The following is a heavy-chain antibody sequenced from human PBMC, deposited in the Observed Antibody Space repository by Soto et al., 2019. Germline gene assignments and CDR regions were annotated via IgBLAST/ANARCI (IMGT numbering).Heavy chain of an antibody. CDR2: IIPIFGTA. Sequence: QVQLVQSGAEVKKPGSSVKVSCKASGGTFSSYAISWVRQALGQGLEWMGGIIPIFGTANYAQKFQGRVTITADESTSTAYMELSSLRSEDTAVYYCARVRIAARAYYYYGMDVWGQGTTVTVSS. CDR3: ARVRIAARAYYYYGMDV. D-gene: IGHD6-6*01. CDR1: GGTFSSYA. J-gene: IGHJ6*02. V-gene: IGHV1-69*01.